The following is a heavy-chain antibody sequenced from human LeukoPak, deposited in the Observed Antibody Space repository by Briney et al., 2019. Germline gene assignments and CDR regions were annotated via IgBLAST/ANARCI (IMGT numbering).Heavy chain of an antibody. J-gene: IGHJ4*02. V-gene: IGHV3-30*02. CDR3: ARDYSGSYSDY. CDR2: IRYDERNK. D-gene: IGHD1-26*01. CDR1: GFTFSGYG. Sequence: GGSLRLSCAASGFTFSGYGMHWVRQAPGKGLEWVTFIRYDERNKYYADSVKGRFTISRDNSKNTLYLQMNSLRAEDTAVYYCARDYSGSYSDYWGQGTLVTVSS.